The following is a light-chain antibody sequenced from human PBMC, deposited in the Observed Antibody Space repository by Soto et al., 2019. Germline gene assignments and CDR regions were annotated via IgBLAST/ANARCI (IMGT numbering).Light chain of an antibody. J-gene: IGKJ1*01. V-gene: IGKV4-1*01. CDR3: QQYYSTPWT. Sequence: DILMTQSPDSLAVSLGDWATINCKSSQRVLYSSNNKNYLAWYQQKTGQPPXLLIYWASTRESGVPDRFSGSGSGTDFTLTISSLQAEDVAVYYCQQYYSTPWTFGQGTKWIS. CDR1: QRVLYSSNNKNY. CDR2: WAS.